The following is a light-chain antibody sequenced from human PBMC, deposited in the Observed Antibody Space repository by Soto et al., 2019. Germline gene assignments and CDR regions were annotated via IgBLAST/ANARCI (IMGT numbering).Light chain of an antibody. J-gene: IGLJ2*01. Sequence: SSELTQPPSVSVSPGQTASITCSGDKLGDKYACWYQQKPGQSPVLVIYQDSKRPSGIPERFSGSNSGNTATLTISGTRAMDEADYYCQAWDSSTAVFGGGTQLTVL. CDR1: KLGDKY. CDR3: QAWDSSTAV. V-gene: IGLV3-1*01. CDR2: QDS.